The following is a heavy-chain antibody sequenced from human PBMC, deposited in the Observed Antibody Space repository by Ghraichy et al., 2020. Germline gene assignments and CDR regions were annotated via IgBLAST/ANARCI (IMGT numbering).Heavy chain of an antibody. D-gene: IGHD2-2*01. CDR2: ISRSGDGT. V-gene: IGHV3-23*01. J-gene: IGHJ5*02. Sequence: GGSLRLSCAGSGLSLSNYAMSWVRQAPGMGLEWVSAISRSGDGTEYADSVKGRFAISRDNSKSTLYLEMNSLRAEDTAIYYCAKCSDTCYHKWFDTWGQGTLVTVSS. CDR3: AKCSDTCYHKWFDT. CDR1: GLSLSNYA.